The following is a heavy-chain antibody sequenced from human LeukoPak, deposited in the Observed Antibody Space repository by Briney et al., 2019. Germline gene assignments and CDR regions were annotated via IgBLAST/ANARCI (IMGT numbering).Heavy chain of an antibody. Sequence: PGGSLRLSCAASGFTFSSYAMHWVRQAPGRRLEWVAVISYDGSNKYYAESVKGRFTISRDNSKNTLYLQMTSLRAEDTAVYYCASLLSSYGLSFDYWGQGTLVTVSS. D-gene: IGHD5-18*01. CDR3: ASLLSSYGLSFDY. J-gene: IGHJ4*02. CDR1: GFTFSSYA. CDR2: ISYDGSNK. V-gene: IGHV3-30-3*01.